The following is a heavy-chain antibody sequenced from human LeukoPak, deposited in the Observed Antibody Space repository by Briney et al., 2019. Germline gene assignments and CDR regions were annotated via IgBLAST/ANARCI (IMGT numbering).Heavy chain of an antibody. Sequence: TGGSLRLSCAASGCIFSSYAMSWVRQVPGKGLQWVSSISGSGANTYNADSVKGRFTISRDNSKTTLYVQMNSLRAEDTAVYYWAREGTGTIDYWGQGTLVTVSS. V-gene: IGHV3-23*01. CDR1: GCIFSSYA. CDR2: ISGSGANT. J-gene: IGHJ4*02. CDR3: AREGTGTIDY. D-gene: IGHD1-1*01.